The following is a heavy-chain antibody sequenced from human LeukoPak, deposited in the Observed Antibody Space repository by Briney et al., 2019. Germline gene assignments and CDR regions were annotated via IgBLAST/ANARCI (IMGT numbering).Heavy chain of an antibody. CDR1: GGPFSGYY. V-gene: IGHV4-34*01. Sequence: SETLSLTCAVYGGPFSGYYWTWIRQAPGKGLEWIGEINPSGRISYNPSLKSRLTISVDASKNQFSLNLRSLTAADTAVYYCARGRQEVSMIVVVMTAVSYYLDVWGKGTTVTVS. D-gene: IGHD3-22*01. CDR3: ARGRQEVSMIVVVMTAVSYYLDV. CDR2: INPSGRI. J-gene: IGHJ6*03.